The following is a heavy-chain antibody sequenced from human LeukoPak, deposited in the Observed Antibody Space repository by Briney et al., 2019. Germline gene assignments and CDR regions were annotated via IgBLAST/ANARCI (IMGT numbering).Heavy chain of an antibody. J-gene: IGHJ4*02. CDR1: GFTFSDYY. Sequence: GGSLRLSCAASGFTFSDYYMSWIRQAPGKGLEWVSYISDSGSAKYYADSVKGRFTISRDNAKNSLYLQMNSLRAEDTAVYYCARGRRQYDSSGSHPGSRHWGQGTLVTVSS. D-gene: IGHD3-22*01. V-gene: IGHV3-11*01. CDR3: ARGRRQYDSSGSHPGSRH. CDR2: ISDSGSAK.